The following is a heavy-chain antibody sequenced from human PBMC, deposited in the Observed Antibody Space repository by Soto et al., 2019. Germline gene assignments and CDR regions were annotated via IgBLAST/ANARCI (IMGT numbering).Heavy chain of an antibody. CDR2: IYYSGST. J-gene: IGHJ6*02. CDR1: GGSISSGGYY. D-gene: IGHD3-22*01. CDR3: ARDLARYYDSSPLPRGSYYYYGMDV. Sequence: SETLSLTCTVSGGSISSGGYYWSWIRQHPGKGLEWIGYIYYSGSTYYNPSLKSRVTISVDTSKNQFSLKLSSVTAADTAVYYCARDLARYYDSSPLPRGSYYYYGMDVWGQGTTVTVSS. V-gene: IGHV4-31*03.